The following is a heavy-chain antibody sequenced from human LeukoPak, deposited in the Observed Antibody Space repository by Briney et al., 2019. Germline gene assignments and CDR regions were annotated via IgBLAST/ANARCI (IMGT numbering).Heavy chain of an antibody. CDR2: ISFDGSNK. Sequence: QPGRSLRLSCAASGFTFSSYGMHWVRQAPCKGLEWVTVISFDGSNKYYADSVKGRFTISRDNSKNTLYLQMNSLRAEDTAVYYCAATPDYFNYWGQGTLVTVSS. CDR3: AATPDYFNY. D-gene: IGHD5-12*01. V-gene: IGHV3-30*03. CDR1: GFTFSSYG. J-gene: IGHJ4*02.